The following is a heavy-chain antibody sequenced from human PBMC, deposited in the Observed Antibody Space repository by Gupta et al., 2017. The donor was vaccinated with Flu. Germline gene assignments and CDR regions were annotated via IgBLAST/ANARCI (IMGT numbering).Heavy chain of an antibody. D-gene: IGHD3-3*01. J-gene: IGHJ2*01. CDR2: ISSSGGST. Sequence: EVQLVDSGGGLVQPGGSLRLPSVASGFNFFPSGMHWVRQAPGKGLEYVSAISSSGGSTYYANSGKGRFTISRDNSKNTLYLQMGSLRAEDMAVYYCARARFWSGTANRGYFGLWGRGTLVTVSS. V-gene: IGHV3-64*01. CDR1: GFNFFPSG. CDR3: ARARFWSGTANRGYFGL.